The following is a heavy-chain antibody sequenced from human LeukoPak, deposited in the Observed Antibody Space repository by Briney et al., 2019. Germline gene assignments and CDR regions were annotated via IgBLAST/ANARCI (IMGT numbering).Heavy chain of an antibody. V-gene: IGHV3-21*01. Sequence: PGGSLRLSCAAAGFAFKTYCMSWGCNPPGKGLEWVAAISNSANYMYYVDSVKGRFTISRDNARNSLYLQLDRLRDEDTAVYFCARGRRLFDWVGYDLFYFDHWGQGVLVTVSS. J-gene: IGHJ4*02. CDR1: GFAFKTYC. CDR3: ARGRRLFDWVGYDLFYFDH. CDR2: ISNSANYM. D-gene: IGHD3-9*01.